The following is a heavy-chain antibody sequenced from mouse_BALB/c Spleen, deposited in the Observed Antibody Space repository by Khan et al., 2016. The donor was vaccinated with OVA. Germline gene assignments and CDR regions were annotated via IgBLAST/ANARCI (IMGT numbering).Heavy chain of an antibody. D-gene: IGHD2-3*01. CDR3: ARDGSRYNYAMDY. V-gene: IGHV3-2*02. Sequence: EVQLVESGPGLLKPSQSLSLTCTVTGYSITSDYAWNWIRQFPGNKLEWMGYISYSGSTNYNPALKSRISITRDTSKNQFFLQLNSVTTEDTATXSCARDGSRYNYAMDYWGQGTSVTVSS. J-gene: IGHJ4*01. CDR1: GYSITSDYA. CDR2: ISYSGST.